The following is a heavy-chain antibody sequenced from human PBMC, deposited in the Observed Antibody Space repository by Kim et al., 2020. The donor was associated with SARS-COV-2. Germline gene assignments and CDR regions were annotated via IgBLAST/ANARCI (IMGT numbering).Heavy chain of an antibody. CDR1: GGSIKTYY. Sequence: SETLSLTCSVSGGSIKTYYWTWIRQPPGKGLEWIGYMYYNGNTNHNPSLKSRVTISVDTSKNQFLLKLSSVTAADTAVYYCARFLWFEEGKRFDPWGQGTLVTVSS. CDR2: MYYNGNT. V-gene: IGHV4-59*08. D-gene: IGHD3-10*01. J-gene: IGHJ5*02. CDR3: ARFLWFEEGKRFDP.